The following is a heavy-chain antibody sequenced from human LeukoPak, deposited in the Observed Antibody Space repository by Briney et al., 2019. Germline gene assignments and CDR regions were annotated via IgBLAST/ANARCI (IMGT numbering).Heavy chain of an antibody. D-gene: IGHD3-22*01. Sequence: GGSLRLSCAASGFTFSSYSMNWVRQAPGKGLEWVSSISSSSGYIYYADSVKGRFTISRDNAKNSLYLQMNSLRAEDTAVYYCATKITYYYDSSGYLDWGQGTLVTVSS. CDR2: ISSSSGYI. CDR1: GFTFSSYS. J-gene: IGHJ4*02. CDR3: ATKITYYYDSSGYLD. V-gene: IGHV3-21*01.